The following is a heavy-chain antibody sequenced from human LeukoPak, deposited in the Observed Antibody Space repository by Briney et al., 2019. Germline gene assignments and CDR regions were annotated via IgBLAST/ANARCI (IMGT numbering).Heavy chain of an antibody. D-gene: IGHD4-17*01. CDR1: GFTFSSYA. V-gene: IGHV3-23*01. CDR3: AKKGVTVTTMCIDY. Sequence: GGSLRLSCAASGFTFSSYAMSWVRQAPGKGLEWVSAISGSGGSTYYADSVKGRFTISRDNSKNTLYLQMNSLGAEDTAVYYCAKKGVTVTTMCIDYWGQGTLVTVSS. CDR2: ISGSGGST. J-gene: IGHJ4*02.